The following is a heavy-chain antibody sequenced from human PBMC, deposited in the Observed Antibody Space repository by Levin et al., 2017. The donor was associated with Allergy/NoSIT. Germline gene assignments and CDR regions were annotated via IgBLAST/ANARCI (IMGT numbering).Heavy chain of an antibody. CDR2: IYHSGST. Sequence: SETLSLTCAVSGYSISSGYYWGWIRQPPGKGLEWIGSIYHSGSTYYNPSLKSRVTISVDTSKNQFSLKLSSVTAADTAVYYCASSVFRVVAGTRAWFDPWGQGTLVTVSS. CDR1: GYSISSGYY. D-gene: IGHD6-19*01. CDR3: ASSVFRVVAGTRAWFDP. J-gene: IGHJ5*02. V-gene: IGHV4-38-2*01.